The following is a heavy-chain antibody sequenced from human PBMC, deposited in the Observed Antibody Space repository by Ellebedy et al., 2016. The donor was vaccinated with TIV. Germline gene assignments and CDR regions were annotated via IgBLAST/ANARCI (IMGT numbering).Heavy chain of an antibody. J-gene: IGHJ4*02. CDR3: VKVTAWYSSSWYFAE. V-gene: IGHV3-23*01. D-gene: IGHD6-13*01. CDR2: LGGSGSRA. Sequence: GESLKISCAASGFTFSTYWMHWVRQAPGKGMEWVSALGGSGSRAYYADSVNGRFTISRDNARSMMYLQMNSLRTEDTAVYYCVKVTAWYSSSWYFAEWGQGTLVTVSS. CDR1: GFTFSTYW.